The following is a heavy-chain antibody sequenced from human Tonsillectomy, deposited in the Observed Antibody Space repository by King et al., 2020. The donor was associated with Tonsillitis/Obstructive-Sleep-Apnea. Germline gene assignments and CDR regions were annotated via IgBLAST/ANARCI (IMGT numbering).Heavy chain of an antibody. D-gene: IGHD2-21*01. V-gene: IGHV3-9*01. CDR3: AKDIVPLCGGYCYSTGWFEP. CDR2: ISWNGGSL. J-gene: IGHJ5*02. CDR1: GFTFDDFA. Sequence: VQLVESGGGLVQPGRSLRLSCAASGFTFDDFAMHWVRQAPGKGLEWVSGISWNGGSLGYADSVKGRFTISRENAKNSLYLQMNSLRPEDTALYYCAKDIVPLCGGYCYSTGWFEPWGQGTLVTVSS.